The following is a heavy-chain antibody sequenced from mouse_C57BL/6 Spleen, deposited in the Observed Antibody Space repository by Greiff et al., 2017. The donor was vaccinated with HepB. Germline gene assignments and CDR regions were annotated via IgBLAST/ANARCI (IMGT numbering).Heavy chain of an antibody. CDR2: IRSKSSNYAT. D-gene: IGHD2-4*01. CDR1: GFTFNTYA. CDR3: VRWVYDYDPYYYAMDY. V-gene: IGHV10-3*01. Sequence: DVMLVESGGGLVQPKGSLKLSCAASGFTFNTYAMHWVRQAPGKGLEWVARIRSKSSNYATYYADSVKDRFTISRDDSQSMLYLQMNNLKTEYTAMYYCVRWVYDYDPYYYAMDYWGQGTSVTVSS. J-gene: IGHJ4*01.